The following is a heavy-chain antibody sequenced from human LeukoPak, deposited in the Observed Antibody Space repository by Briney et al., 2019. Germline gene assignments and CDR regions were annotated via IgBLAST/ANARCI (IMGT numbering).Heavy chain of an antibody. Sequence: ASVKVSCKASGYTFTSYDINWVRQATGQGLEWMGWMNPNSGNTGYAQKFQSRVTMTRNTSISTAYMELSSLRSEDTAVYYCARNPTVTTRRPRTSWFDPWGQGTLVTVSS. CDR1: GYTFTSYD. CDR3: ARNPTVTTRRPRTSWFDP. V-gene: IGHV1-8*01. CDR2: MNPNSGNT. D-gene: IGHD4-17*01. J-gene: IGHJ5*02.